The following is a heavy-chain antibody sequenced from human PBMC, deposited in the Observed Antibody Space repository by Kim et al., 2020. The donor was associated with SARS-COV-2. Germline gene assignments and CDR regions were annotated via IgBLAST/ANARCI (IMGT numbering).Heavy chain of an antibody. Sequence: LKSRVTISVDTSKNQFSLKLSSVTAADTAVYYCAREGCSSTSCYWNGMDVWGQGTTVTVSS. V-gene: IGHV4-59*01. D-gene: IGHD2-2*01. J-gene: IGHJ6*02. CDR3: AREGCSSTSCYWNGMDV.